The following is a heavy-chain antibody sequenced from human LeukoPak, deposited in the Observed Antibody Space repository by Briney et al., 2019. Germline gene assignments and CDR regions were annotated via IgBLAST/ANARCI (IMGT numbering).Heavy chain of an antibody. CDR3: ARLQRYESDRYIESYYFDY. CDR2: INHSGST. V-gene: IGHV4-34*01. CDR1: GGSFSGYY. J-gene: IGHJ4*02. Sequence: PSETLSLTCAVYGGSFSGYYWSWIRQPPGKGLEWIGEINHSGSTNYNPSLKSRVTISVDTSKNQFSLKLSSVTAADTAVYYCARLQRYESDRYIESYYFDYWGQGTLVTVSS. D-gene: IGHD3-22*01.